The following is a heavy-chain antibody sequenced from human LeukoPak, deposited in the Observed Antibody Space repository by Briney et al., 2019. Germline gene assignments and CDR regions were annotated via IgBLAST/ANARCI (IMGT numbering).Heavy chain of an antibody. Sequence: SVKVSCKASGGTFSSYTISWVRQAPRQGLEWMGRIIPILGIANYAQKFQGRVTITADKSTSTAYMELSSLRSEDTAVYYCARASLPIWSAYYSAKENFDYWGQGTLVTVSS. V-gene: IGHV1-69*02. D-gene: IGHD3-3*01. CDR1: GGTFSSYT. CDR2: IIPILGIA. CDR3: ARASLPIWSAYYSAKENFDY. J-gene: IGHJ4*02.